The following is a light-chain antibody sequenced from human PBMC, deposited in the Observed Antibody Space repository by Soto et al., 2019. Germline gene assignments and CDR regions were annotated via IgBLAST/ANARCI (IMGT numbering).Light chain of an antibody. CDR1: QSVSNSY. CDR2: GAS. CDR3: QQYGSSLLT. Sequence: EIVLTQSPGTLYLSPGERATLSCRASQSVSNSYLAWYQQKPGQAPRLLIYGASSRATGIPYRFSGGGSGTDFTLTISRLEPEDFAVYYCQQYGSSLLTFGGGTKVEIK. V-gene: IGKV3-20*01. J-gene: IGKJ4*01.